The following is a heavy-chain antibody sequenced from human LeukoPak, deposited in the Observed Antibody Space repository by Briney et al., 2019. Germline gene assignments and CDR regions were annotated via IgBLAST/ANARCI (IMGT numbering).Heavy chain of an antibody. CDR2: ISSNGDNT. CDR1: GFSFRTYA. Sequence: PGGSLRLSCSASGFSFRTYAIHWVRQAPGKRLGYVSAISSNGDNTYYGDSVKGRFTISRDNSKNTLYLQMSSLRAEDTAVYYCVRISMGYYDYWGQGTLVTVSS. CDR3: VRISMGYYDY. V-gene: IGHV3-64D*06. J-gene: IGHJ4*02. D-gene: IGHD2/OR15-2a*01.